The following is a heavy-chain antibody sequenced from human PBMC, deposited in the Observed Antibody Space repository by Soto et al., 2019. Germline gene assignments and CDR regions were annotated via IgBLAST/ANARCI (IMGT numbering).Heavy chain of an antibody. CDR3: ARVDVIQLHGMDV. J-gene: IGHJ6*02. CDR1: GGSISSGGYS. V-gene: IGHV4-30-2*01. CDR2: IYHSGST. D-gene: IGHD5-18*01. Sequence: QLQLQESGSGLVKPSQTLSLTCAVSGGSISSGGYSWSWIRQPPGKGLEWIGYIYHSGSTYYNPSLTSRVXTSSDXXKNQFSLKLSSVTAADTAVYYCARVDVIQLHGMDVWGQGTTVTVSS.